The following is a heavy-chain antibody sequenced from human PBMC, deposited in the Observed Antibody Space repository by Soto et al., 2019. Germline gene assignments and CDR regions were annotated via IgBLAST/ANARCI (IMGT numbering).Heavy chain of an antibody. V-gene: IGHV3-23*01. J-gene: IGHJ4*02. Sequence: GGSLRLSCAASGFTFSSYSMNWVRQAPGKGLEWVSSISSSSASIYYADSVKGRFTISRDNSENTLHLQVSSLRAEDSAVYYCAKAERLNDYIYFYFEYWGQGTQVTVSS. CDR1: GFTFSSYS. CDR2: ISSSSASI. CDR3: AKAERLNDYIYFYFEY. D-gene: IGHD4-4*01.